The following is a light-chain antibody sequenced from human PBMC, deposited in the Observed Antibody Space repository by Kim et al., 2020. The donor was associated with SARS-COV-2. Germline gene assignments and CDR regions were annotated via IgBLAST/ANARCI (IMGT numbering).Light chain of an antibody. J-gene: IGLJ3*02. CDR3: QAWDSSTAWAWV. Sequence: PGQTASSTCSRDKLGDKYACWYQQKPGQSPVLVIYQDSKRHSGIPERFSGSNSGNTATLTISGTQAMDEADYYCQAWDSSTAWAWVFGGGTQLTVL. CDR2: QDS. V-gene: IGLV3-1*01. CDR1: KLGDKY.